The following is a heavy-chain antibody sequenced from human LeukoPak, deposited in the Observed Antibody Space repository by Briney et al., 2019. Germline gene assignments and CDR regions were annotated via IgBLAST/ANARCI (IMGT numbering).Heavy chain of an antibody. CDR2: IYNGVNT. CDR3: ARSRTFNSGAFDP. J-gene: IGHJ5*02. V-gene: IGHV4-61*01. CDR1: GASVSSASY. D-gene: IGHD1-26*01. Sequence: SETLSLTCTVSGASVSSASYWTWIRQPPGKGVAWIAHIYNGVNTNYNPSLKSRVTISVDTSKNQFSLRLNSVTAADTAVYYCARSRTFNSGAFDPWGQGSLVTVSS.